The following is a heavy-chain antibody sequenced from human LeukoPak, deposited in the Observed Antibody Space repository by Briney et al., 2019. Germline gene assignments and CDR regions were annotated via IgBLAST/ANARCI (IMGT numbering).Heavy chain of an antibody. J-gene: IGHJ4*02. CDR1: GFTFSSYA. Sequence: GGSLRLSCAASGFTFSSYAMSWVRQAPGKGLEWVSAISGSGGSTYYADSVKGRFTISRDNSKNTLYLQMNSLRAEDTAVYYCAKSPRGYYYDSILVPFDYWGQGTLVTVSS. CDR2: ISGSGGST. D-gene: IGHD3-22*01. CDR3: AKSPRGYYYDSILVPFDY. V-gene: IGHV3-23*01.